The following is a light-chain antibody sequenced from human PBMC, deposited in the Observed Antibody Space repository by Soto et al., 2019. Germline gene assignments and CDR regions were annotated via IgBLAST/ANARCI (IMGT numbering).Light chain of an antibody. CDR3: QQYGSSPLT. CDR2: GAS. CDR1: QSVSSGY. J-gene: IGKJ3*01. V-gene: IGKV3-20*01. Sequence: EVVLTQSPVTLSLSPGERATLSCRASQSVSSGYLAWYQQKPGRAPRLLIYGASSRATGIPDRFSGSGSGTDFTLTISRLEPEDFAVYYCQQYGSSPLTFGPGTKVDIK.